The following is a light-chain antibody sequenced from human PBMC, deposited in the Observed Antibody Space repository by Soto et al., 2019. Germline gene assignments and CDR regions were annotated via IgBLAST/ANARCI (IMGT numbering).Light chain of an antibody. Sequence: IQMSQSPASLSASIGDRVTITCRASQGIRNDLGWYQQKPGKAPKLLVYDASTLQSGVASRFSGSGSGTEFTLIISGLQPDDSATYSSQQYTHANNPWMFGQGTKADI. V-gene: IGKV1-17*01. CDR1: QGIRND. CDR2: DAS. J-gene: IGKJ1*01. CDR3: QQYTHANNPWM.